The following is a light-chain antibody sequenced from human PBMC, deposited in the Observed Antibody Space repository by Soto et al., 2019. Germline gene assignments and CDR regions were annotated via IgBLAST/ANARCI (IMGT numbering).Light chain of an antibody. CDR3: QQYYSTPYT. J-gene: IGKJ2*01. Sequence: DIVMTQSPDSLAVSLGERATINCKSSQSVLYSSNNKTYLAWYQQKSGQPPKLLIYWASTRESGVPDRFSGSGSGTDFTLTISSLQAEDVAVYYCQQYYSTPYTFGQGTKLEIK. V-gene: IGKV4-1*01. CDR1: QSVLYSSNNKTY. CDR2: WAS.